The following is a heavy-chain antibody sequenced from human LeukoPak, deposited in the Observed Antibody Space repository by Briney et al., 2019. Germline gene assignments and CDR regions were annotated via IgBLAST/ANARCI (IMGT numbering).Heavy chain of an antibody. CDR2: IKQDGSEK. D-gene: IGHD3-22*01. J-gene: IGHJ4*02. CDR3: ARDWHYYDSSGYQPFDY. CDR1: GFTFSSYW. V-gene: IGHV3-7*04. Sequence: GGSLRLSCAASGFTFSSYWMSWVRQALGKGLEWVANIKQDGSEKYYVDSVKGRFTISRDNAKNSLYLQMNSLRAEDTAVYYCARDWHYYDSSGYQPFDYWGQGTLVTVSS.